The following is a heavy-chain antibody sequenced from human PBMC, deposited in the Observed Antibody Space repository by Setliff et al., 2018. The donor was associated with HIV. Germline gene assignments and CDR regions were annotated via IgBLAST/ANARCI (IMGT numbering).Heavy chain of an antibody. CDR2: IIPMYGVT. J-gene: IGHJ4*02. Sequence: ASVKVSCKASGGTFSSYVISWVRQAPGQGPEWMGGIIPMYGVTNYAQKFQGRVTITTDESTSTAYMEVRSLRSDDTAVYYCARTDYGGNSGGNYFDYWGQGSLVTVSS. D-gene: IGHD4-17*01. CDR1: GGTFSSYV. CDR3: ARTDYGGNSGGNYFDY. V-gene: IGHV1-69*05.